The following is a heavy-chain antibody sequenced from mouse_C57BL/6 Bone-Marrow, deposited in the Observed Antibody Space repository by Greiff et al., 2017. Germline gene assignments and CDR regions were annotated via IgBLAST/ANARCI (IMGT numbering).Heavy chain of an antibody. Sequence: QVQLQQSGAELARPGASVKLSCKASGYTFTSYGISWVKQRTGQGLEWIGEIYPRRGNTYYNEKFKGKATLTADKSSSTAYMELRSLTSEDSAVYFCARWLLPFDYWGQGTTLTVSS. D-gene: IGHD2-3*01. V-gene: IGHV1-81*01. CDR1: GYTFTSYG. J-gene: IGHJ2*01. CDR3: ARWLLPFDY. CDR2: IYPRRGNT.